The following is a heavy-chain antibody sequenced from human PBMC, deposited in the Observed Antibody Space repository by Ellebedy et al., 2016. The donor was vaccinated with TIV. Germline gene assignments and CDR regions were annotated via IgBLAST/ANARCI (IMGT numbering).Heavy chain of an antibody. D-gene: IGHD6-19*01. J-gene: IGHJ4*02. CDR3: EKEFGSSGWYYHIDY. CDR2: ISGSGTST. CDR1: GFTFRSYG. Sequence: GESLKISCAASGFTFRSYGMSWVRQAPGKGLEWVSAISGSGTSTYYADSVKGRVTIPRDNSKNTLNLQMNILRAEDTAIYYCEKEFGSSGWYYHIDYWGQGTLVTVSS. V-gene: IGHV3-23*01.